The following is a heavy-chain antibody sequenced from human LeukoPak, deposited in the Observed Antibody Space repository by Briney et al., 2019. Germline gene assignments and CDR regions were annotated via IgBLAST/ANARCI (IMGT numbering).Heavy chain of an antibody. Sequence: SETLSLTCTVSGDSISSGDYYWSWIRQPPGKGLEWIGEINHSGSTNYNPSLKSRVTISVDTSKNQFSLKLSSVTAADTAVYYCARRRYYGSGNYLSFYYYYYMDVWGKGTTVTISS. D-gene: IGHD3-10*01. CDR1: GDSISSGDYY. V-gene: IGHV4-39*07. CDR2: INHSGST. J-gene: IGHJ6*03. CDR3: ARRRYYGSGNYLSFYYYYYMDV.